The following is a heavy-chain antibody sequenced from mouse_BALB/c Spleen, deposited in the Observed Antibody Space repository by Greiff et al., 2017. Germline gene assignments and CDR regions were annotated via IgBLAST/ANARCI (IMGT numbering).Heavy chain of an antibody. CDR2: ISSGSSTI. Sequence: EVQLVESGGGLVQPGGSRKLSCAASGFTFSRFGMHWVRQAPEKGLEWVAYISSGSSTIYYADTVKGRFTISRDNPKNTLFLQMTSLRSEDTAMYYCARGRYGNYFDDWGQGTTLTVSS. V-gene: IGHV5-17*02. D-gene: IGHD2-10*02. CDR1: GFTFSRFG. J-gene: IGHJ2*01. CDR3: ARGRYGNYFDD.